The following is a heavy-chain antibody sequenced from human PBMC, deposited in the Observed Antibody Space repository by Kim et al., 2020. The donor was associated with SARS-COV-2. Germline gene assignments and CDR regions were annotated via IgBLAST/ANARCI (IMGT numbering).Heavy chain of an antibody. V-gene: IGHV3-48*04. CDR1: GFTFSSYT. D-gene: IGHD3-10*01. Sequence: GGSLRLSCEASGFTFSSYTMNWVRQAPGKGLEWISYIRSSGNTIFYADSVKGRFTISRDNAGNSLYLQMKSLRAEDTAVYYCARGYVDYYHSGKGKHYGMDVWGQGTTVTVSS. CDR2: IRSSGNTI. CDR3: ARGYVDYYHSGKGKHYGMDV. J-gene: IGHJ6*02.